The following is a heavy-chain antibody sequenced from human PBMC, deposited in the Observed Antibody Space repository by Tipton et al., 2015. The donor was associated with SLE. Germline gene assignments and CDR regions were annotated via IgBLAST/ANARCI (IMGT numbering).Heavy chain of an antibody. V-gene: IGHV4-34*01. Sequence: TLSLTCAVYGGSFSAYYWSWIRQPPGKGLEWIGEINHSGSTNYNPSLKSRVTISVDTSKNQFSLKLRSVTAADTAVYYCARGSALSVLHSFDYWGQGMLVTVSS. CDR2: INHSGST. CDR3: ARGSALSVLHSFDY. J-gene: IGHJ4*02. CDR1: GGSFSAYY. D-gene: IGHD3-16*02.